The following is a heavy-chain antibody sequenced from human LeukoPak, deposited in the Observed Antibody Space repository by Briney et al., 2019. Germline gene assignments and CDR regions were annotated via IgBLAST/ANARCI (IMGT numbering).Heavy chain of an antibody. Sequence: ASVKVSCKASGYTFNTHGISWVRQAPGQGLEWMGRINTYNGNTNYVEKLQGRVTMTRDTSKSTAYMELRSLRSDDTAVYYCARGVVGANQTPWGQGTMVTVSS. CDR3: ARGVVGANQTP. CDR2: INTYNGNT. V-gene: IGHV1-18*01. CDR1: GYTFNTHG. D-gene: IGHD1-26*01. J-gene: IGHJ3*01.